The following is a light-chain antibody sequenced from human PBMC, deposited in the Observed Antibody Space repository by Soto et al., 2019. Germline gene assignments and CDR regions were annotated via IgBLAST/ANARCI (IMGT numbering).Light chain of an antibody. CDR2: GAT. CDR1: QRINSN. CDR3: QQYNNWPRT. J-gene: IGKJ1*01. V-gene: IGKV3-15*01. Sequence: EILMTQSPATLSVSPGERATLSFRARQRINSNLAWYQQKPGQAPRLLIHGATTRATGIPARFSGSGSGTEFTLTISSLQSEDFAVYYCQQYNNWPRTFGQGTKVDIK.